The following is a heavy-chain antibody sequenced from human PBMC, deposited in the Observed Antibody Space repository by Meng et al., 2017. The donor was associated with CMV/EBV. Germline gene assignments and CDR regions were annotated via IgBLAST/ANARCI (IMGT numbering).Heavy chain of an antibody. CDR2: ISSSSSTI. CDR1: GFTFSSYS. Sequence: GESLKISCAASGFTFSSYSMNWVRQAPGKGLEWVSYISSSSSTIYYADSVKGRFTISRDNAKNSLYLQMNSLRAEDTAVYYCASFTICGVVKDGMDVWGQGTTVTVSS. V-gene: IGHV3-48*04. CDR3: ASFTICGVVKDGMDV. J-gene: IGHJ6*02. D-gene: IGHD3-3*01.